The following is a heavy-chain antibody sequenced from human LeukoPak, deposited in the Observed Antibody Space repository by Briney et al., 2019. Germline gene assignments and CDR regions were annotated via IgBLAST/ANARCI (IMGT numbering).Heavy chain of an antibody. V-gene: IGHV4-38-2*01. Sequence: SETLSLTCAVSGYSISSGYYWGWFRQPPGKGLEWLGCIYHSGSTQYNPSLKSRVTISVDTSKNQFSLNLSAVTAADTAVYYCARQGGSNGPYYYYYMDVWGKGTSVTVPS. D-gene: IGHD2-21*01. J-gene: IGHJ6*03. CDR2: IYHSGST. CDR1: GYSISSGYY. CDR3: ARQGGSNGPYYYYYMDV.